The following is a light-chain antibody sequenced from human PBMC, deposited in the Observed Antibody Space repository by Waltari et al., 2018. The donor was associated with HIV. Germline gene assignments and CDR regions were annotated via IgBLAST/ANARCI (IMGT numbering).Light chain of an antibody. J-gene: IGLJ1*01. V-gene: IGLV1-47*01. Sequence: QSVLTRPPSAYGTPGQRVTNPSSGCSPNIRHHYVHWYQQLPGTAPKLVIYRNNRRPSGVPDRFSGSESGTSASLAISGLRSEDEADYYCASWDDSLSGPYVFGTGTKVTVL. CDR1: SPNIRHHY. CDR3: ASWDDSLSGPYV. CDR2: RNN.